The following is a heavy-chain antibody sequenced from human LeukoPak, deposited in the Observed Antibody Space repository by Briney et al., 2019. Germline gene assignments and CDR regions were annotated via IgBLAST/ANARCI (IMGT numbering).Heavy chain of an antibody. CDR1: GGSISNYY. CDR3: ARHYGP. J-gene: IGHJ4*02. Sequence: SETLSPTCTVSGGSISNYYWGWIRQPPGKGLEWIGSIYYSGSTYYNPSLKSRVTISVDTSKNQFSLKLNSVTATDTAVYYCARHYGPWGQGTLVTVSS. D-gene: IGHD3-10*01. V-gene: IGHV4-39*01. CDR2: IYYSGST.